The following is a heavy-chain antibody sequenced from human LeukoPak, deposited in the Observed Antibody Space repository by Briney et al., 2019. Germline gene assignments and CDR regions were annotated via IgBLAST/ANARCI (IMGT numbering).Heavy chain of an antibody. J-gene: IGHJ3*02. Sequence: GGSLRLSCAASGFTFSSYWMHWVRQAPGKGLVWVSRINSDGSSTSYADSVKGRFTFSRDNAKNTLYLQMNSLRAEDTAVYYCAREGVYVPEEAFDIWGQGTMVTVSS. CDR1: GFTFSSYW. CDR2: INSDGSST. CDR3: AREGVYVPEEAFDI. D-gene: IGHD5/OR15-5a*01. V-gene: IGHV3-74*01.